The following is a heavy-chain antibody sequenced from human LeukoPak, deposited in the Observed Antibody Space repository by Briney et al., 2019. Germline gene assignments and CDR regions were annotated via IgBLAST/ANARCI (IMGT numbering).Heavy chain of an antibody. CDR2: IYYSGST. CDR1: GGSISSYY. D-gene: IGHD4-11*01. V-gene: IGHV4-59*08. Sequence: SETLSLTCTVSGGSISSYYWTWIRQPPGKGLEWIGYIYYSGSTNYNPSLKSRVFISVDTSKNQFSLKLSSVTAADTAVYYCARLGYSNNNWFDPWGQGTLVTVSS. CDR3: ARLGYSNNNWFDP. J-gene: IGHJ5*02.